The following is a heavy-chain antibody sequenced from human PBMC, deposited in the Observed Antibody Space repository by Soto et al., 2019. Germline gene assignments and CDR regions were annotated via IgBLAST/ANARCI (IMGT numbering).Heavy chain of an antibody. J-gene: IGHJ4*02. D-gene: IGHD2-21*02. CDR2: ISYDGNNK. V-gene: IGHV3-30*18. CDR3: AKDHAYCGGDCYRFDY. Sequence: GGSLRLSCAASGFTFSSYGMHWVRQAPGKGMEWVAVISYDGNNKYYADSVKGRFTISRDNSKNTLYLQMNSLRAGDTAVYYCAKDHAYCGGDCYRFDYWGQGALVTVSS. CDR1: GFTFSSYG.